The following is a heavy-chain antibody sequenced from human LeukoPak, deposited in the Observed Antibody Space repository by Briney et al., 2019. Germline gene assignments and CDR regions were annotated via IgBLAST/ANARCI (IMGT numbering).Heavy chain of an antibody. CDR2: AYYSGST. D-gene: IGHD6-19*01. J-gene: IGHJ2*01. CDR1: DVSVTTRDSY. CDR3: VRDSPYSSGWYRFFDL. Sequence: SETLSLTCTVSDVSVTTRDSYWGWIRQPPGKGLEWIGSAYYSGSTYFNPSLKSRLSISVDTSKNQFSPRLTSVTAADTAVYYCVRDSPYSSGWYRFFDLWGRGTLVTVTS. V-gene: IGHV4-39*07.